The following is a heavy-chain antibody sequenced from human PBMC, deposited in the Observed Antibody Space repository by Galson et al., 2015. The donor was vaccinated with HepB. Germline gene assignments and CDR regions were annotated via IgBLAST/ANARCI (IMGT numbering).Heavy chain of an antibody. CDR2: IDWDDDK. CDR3: ARIRVPRSWHDTNYYYYGMDV. CDR1: GFSLSTSGMC. V-gene: IGHV2-70*11. D-gene: IGHD6-13*01. J-gene: IGHJ6*02. Sequence: ALVKPTQTLTLTCTFSGFSLSTSGMCVSWIRQPPGKALEWLARIDWDDDKYYSTSLKTRLTISKDTSKNQVVLTMTNMDPVDTPTYYCARIRVPRSWHDTNYYYYGMDVWGQGTTVTASS.